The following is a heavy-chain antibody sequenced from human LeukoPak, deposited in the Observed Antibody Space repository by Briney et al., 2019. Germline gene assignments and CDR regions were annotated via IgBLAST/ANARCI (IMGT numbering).Heavy chain of an antibody. CDR1: GDSISTYY. CDR3: ARAEKAVTGTLDS. J-gene: IGHJ4*02. D-gene: IGHD6-19*01. CDR2: MYNRGST. Sequence: PSETLSLTCTVSGDSISTYYWSWIRQSPGKELEWIGYMYNRGSTNYNPSLKSRVTISTDTSKNQFSLRLTSVTAADTAVYYCARAEKAVTGTLDSWGQGTLITVSS. V-gene: IGHV4-59*01.